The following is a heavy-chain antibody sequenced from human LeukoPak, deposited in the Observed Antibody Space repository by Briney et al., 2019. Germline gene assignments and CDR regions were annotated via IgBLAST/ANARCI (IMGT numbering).Heavy chain of an antibody. CDR1: GGSFSGYY. CDR3: ARRRPGRDFDY. V-gene: IGHV4-34*01. CDR2: INHSGST. J-gene: IGHJ4*02. Sequence: SETLSLTCAVYGGSFSGYYWSWIRQPPGKGLEWIGEINHSGSTNYNPSLKSRVTISVDTYKNQFSLKLSSVTAADTAVYYCARRRPGRDFDYWGQGTLVTVSS.